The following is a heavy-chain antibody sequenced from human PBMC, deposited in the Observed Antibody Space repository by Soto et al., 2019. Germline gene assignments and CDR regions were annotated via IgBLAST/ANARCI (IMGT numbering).Heavy chain of an antibody. V-gene: IGHV1-2*04. Sequence: ASVKVSCKASGYTFTVYYMHWVLQAPGQGLEWMGWINPNSGGTNYAQKFQGWVTMTRDTSISTAYMELSRLRSDDTAVYYCARVMCLTGGVTLVCDNYYGMDVWGQGTTVTVS. CDR3: ARVMCLTGGVTLVCDNYYGMDV. CDR2: INPNSGGT. D-gene: IGHD3-9*01. J-gene: IGHJ6*02. CDR1: GYTFTVYY.